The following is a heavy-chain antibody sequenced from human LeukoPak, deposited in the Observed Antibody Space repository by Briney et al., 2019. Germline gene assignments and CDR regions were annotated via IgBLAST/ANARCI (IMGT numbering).Heavy chain of an antibody. V-gene: IGHV3-23*01. CDR3: AKHVTTYYYDSSGYYFDY. J-gene: IGHJ4*02. CDR2: ISGSGGST. D-gene: IGHD3-22*01. CDR1: GFTFSSYA. Sequence: GGSLRLSCAASGFTFSSYAMSWVRQAPGKGLGWVSAISGSGGSTYYADSVKGRFTISRDNSKNTLYLQMNSLRAEDTAVYYCAKHVTTYYYDSSGYYFDYWGQGTLVTVSS.